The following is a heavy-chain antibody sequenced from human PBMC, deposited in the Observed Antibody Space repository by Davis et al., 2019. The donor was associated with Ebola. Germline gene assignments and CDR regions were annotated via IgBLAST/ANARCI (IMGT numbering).Heavy chain of an antibody. J-gene: IGHJ4*02. CDR2: INPSGGST. V-gene: IGHV1-46*01. D-gene: IGHD1-1*01. CDR1: GYTFTGYY. Sequence: AASVKVSCKASGYTFTGYYMHWVRQAPGQGLEWMGIINPSGGSTSYAQKFQGRVTMTRDTSTSTVYMELSSLRSDTAVYYCARDLWNDWGVGYWGQGTLVTVSS. CDR3: ARDLWNDWGVGY.